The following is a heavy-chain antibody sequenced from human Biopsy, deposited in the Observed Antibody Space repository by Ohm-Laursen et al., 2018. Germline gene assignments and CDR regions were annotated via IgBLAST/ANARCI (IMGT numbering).Heavy chain of an antibody. Sequence: SDTLSLTCTVSDGSISGYYWSWIRQAPGKGLEWIGFIYYTGKTKSNPSLKSRLTMSVDTSKNQFSLNLTTVTTADTAVYYCAKNSGYSYDYWGPGILVTVPS. J-gene: IGHJ4*01. D-gene: IGHD3-22*01. CDR3: AKNSGYSYDY. V-gene: IGHV4-59*07. CDR1: DGSISGYY. CDR2: IYYTGKT.